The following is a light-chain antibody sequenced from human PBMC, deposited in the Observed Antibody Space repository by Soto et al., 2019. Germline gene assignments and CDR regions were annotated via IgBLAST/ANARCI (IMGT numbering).Light chain of an antibody. CDR1: SSDIGAYDY. CDR3: FSFTNNSTHV. Sequence: QSALTQPYSLSGSPGQSITISCTGTSSDIGAYDYVSWFQQHPGKAPKLMISEVNNRPSGVSNRFSGSKSGNTAYLTISGLQVEDEAEYFCFSFTNNSTHVFGTGTKVTV. V-gene: IGLV2-14*01. J-gene: IGLJ1*01. CDR2: EVN.